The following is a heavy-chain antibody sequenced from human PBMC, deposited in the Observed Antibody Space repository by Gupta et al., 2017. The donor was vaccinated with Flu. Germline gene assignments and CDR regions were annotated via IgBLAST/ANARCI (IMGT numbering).Heavy chain of an antibody. V-gene: IGHV3-23*01. D-gene: IGHD1-7*01. CDR2: ISGSGGST. Sequence: EVQLLESGGGLVQPGGSLRLSCAASGFTFSSYAMSWVRQAPGKGLEWVSAISGSGGSTYYADSVKGRFTISRDNSKNTLYMQMNSLRAEDTAVYYCAKDPAHYWNYPYFDYWGQGTLVTVSS. J-gene: IGHJ4*02. CDR1: GFTFSSYA. CDR3: AKDPAHYWNYPYFDY.